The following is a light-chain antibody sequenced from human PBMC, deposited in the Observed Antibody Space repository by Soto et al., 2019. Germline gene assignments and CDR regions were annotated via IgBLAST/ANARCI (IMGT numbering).Light chain of an antibody. CDR1: QSVSSY. CDR3: QQPEA. V-gene: IGKV3-11*01. Sequence: EIVLTQSPATLSLSPGERATLSCSASQSVSSYLAWYQQKPGQAPRLLIYDASNRATGIPARFSGSGSGTDFTLTISSLEPEDFAVYYCQQPEAFGQGTRLEIK. J-gene: IGKJ5*01. CDR2: DAS.